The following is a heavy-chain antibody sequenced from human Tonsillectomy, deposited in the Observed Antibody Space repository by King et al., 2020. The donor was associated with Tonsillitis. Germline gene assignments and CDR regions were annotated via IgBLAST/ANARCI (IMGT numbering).Heavy chain of an antibody. V-gene: IGHV1-69*01. CDR2: IIPIFGTA. J-gene: IGHJ4*02. CDR3: ARVGFYCNSSSCPLVY. Sequence: QLVQSGAEVKKPGSSVKVSCKASGDTFSSYAISWVRQPPDQGLEWMGGIIPIFGTANYAQKFQGRVTMTADESTGTAYLELSSLRSEDTAIYYCARVGFYCNSSSCPLVYWGQGTLVTVSS. D-gene: IGHD2-2*01. CDR1: GDTFSSYA.